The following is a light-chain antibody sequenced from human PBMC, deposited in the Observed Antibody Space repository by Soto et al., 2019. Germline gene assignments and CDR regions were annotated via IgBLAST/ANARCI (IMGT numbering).Light chain of an antibody. CDR1: QSVSSN. J-gene: IGKJ1*01. CDR2: GAS. CDR3: QQYNNWPAK. Sequence: EIVMTQSPATLSVSPGERATLSCRASQSVSSNLAWYQKKPGQAPRLLIYGASTRATGIPARFSGSGSGTEFTLTISSLQSEDFAVYYCQQYNNWPAKFGQGTKVDIK. V-gene: IGKV3-15*01.